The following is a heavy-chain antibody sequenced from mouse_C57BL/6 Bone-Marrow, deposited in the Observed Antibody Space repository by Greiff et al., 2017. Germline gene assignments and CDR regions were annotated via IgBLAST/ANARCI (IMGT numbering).Heavy chain of an antibody. V-gene: IGHV1-69*01. Sequence: QVQLKQPGAELVMPGASVKLSCKASGYTFTSYWMHWVKQRPGQGLEWIGEIDPSDSYTNYNQKFKGKSTLTVDKSSSTAYMQLSSLTSEDSAVYYCARGGGKGSFDYWGQGTTLTVSS. CDR1: GYTFTSYW. D-gene: IGHD1-1*01. CDR3: ARGGGKGSFDY. CDR2: IDPSDSYT. J-gene: IGHJ2*01.